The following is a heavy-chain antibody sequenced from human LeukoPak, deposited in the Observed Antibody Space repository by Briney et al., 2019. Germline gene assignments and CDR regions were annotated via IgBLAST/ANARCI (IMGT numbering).Heavy chain of an antibody. CDR3: ASGPIDYDILTGYPYFDY. J-gene: IGHJ4*02. D-gene: IGHD3-9*01. CDR1: GGTFSGYA. V-gene: IGHV1-69*05. CDR2: IIPIFGTA. Sequence: ASVKVSCKASGGTFSGYAISWVRQAPGQGLEWMGGIIPIFGTANYAQKFQGRVTITTDESTSTAYMELSSLRSEDTAVYYCASGPIDYDILTGYPYFDYWGQGTLVTVSS.